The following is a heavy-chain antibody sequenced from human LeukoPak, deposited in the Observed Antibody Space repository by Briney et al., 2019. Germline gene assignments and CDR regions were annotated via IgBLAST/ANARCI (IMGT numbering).Heavy chain of an antibody. CDR1: GGSISSGGYY. CDR3: ASPPRVGALFFGYFDL. Sequence: HSETLSLTCTVSGGSISSGGYYWGWIRQPPGKGLEWIGSIYYSGSTYYNPSLKSRVTISVDTSKNQFSLKLSSVTAADTAVYYCASPPRVGALFFGYFDLWGRGTLVTVSS. CDR2: IYYSGST. V-gene: IGHV4-39*01. D-gene: IGHD1-26*01. J-gene: IGHJ2*01.